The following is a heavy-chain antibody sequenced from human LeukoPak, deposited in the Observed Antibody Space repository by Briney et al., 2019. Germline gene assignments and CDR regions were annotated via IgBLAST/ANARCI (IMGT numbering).Heavy chain of an antibody. V-gene: IGHV4-39*01. CDR1: GGSISSSSYY. D-gene: IGHD4-23*01. CDR3: ARQYGGEIDY. J-gene: IGHJ4*02. Sequence: SETLSLTCTVSGGSISSSSYYWGWIRQPPGKWLEWIGSIYYSGSTYYNPSLMSSVNIYADKSKNQFSLKLSSVTAAETAVYYCARQYGGEIDYWGQGTLVTVSS. CDR2: IYYSGST.